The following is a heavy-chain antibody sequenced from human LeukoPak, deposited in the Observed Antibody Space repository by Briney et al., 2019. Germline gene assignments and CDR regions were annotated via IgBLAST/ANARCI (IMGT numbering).Heavy chain of an antibody. CDR1: GGSISSYY. V-gene: IGHV4-59*08. CDR2: IYYSGST. D-gene: IGHD4-17*01. Sequence: SETLSLTCTVSGGSISSYYWSWIRQPPGKGLEWIGYIYYSGSTNYNPSLESRVTISVDTSKNQFSLKLSSVTAADTAVYYCARQVTTRDWFDPWGQGTLVTVSS. CDR3: ARQVTTRDWFDP. J-gene: IGHJ5*02.